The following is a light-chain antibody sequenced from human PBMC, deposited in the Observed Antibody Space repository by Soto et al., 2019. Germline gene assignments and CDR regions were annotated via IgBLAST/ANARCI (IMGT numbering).Light chain of an antibody. Sequence: DIQMTQSPSSLSASVGDRVTITCRASQSISSYLNWYQQKPGKAPKLLFYAASSLQSGVPSRFSGGGSVTDFTLTISSLQPDDFATYYCQQSYSTPPITFGQGTRLEIK. V-gene: IGKV1-39*01. CDR2: AAS. J-gene: IGKJ5*01. CDR1: QSISSY. CDR3: QQSYSTPPIT.